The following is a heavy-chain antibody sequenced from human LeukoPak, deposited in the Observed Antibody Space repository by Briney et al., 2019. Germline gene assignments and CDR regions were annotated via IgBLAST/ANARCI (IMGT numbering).Heavy chain of an antibody. CDR2: ISYDGSNK. D-gene: IGHD4-17*01. CDR3: AKGTVTTSAGWYFDL. CDR1: GFRFKEYA. Sequence: GRSLRLSCVASGFRFKEYAMNWVRQAPGKGLEWVVVISYDGSNKYYADSVKGRFTISRDNSKNTLYLQMNSLRAEDTAVYYCAKGTVTTSAGWYFDLWGRGTLVTVSS. J-gene: IGHJ2*01. V-gene: IGHV3-30*04.